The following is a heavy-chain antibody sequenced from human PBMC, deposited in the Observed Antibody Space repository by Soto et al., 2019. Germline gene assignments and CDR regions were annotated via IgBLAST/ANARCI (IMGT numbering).Heavy chain of an antibody. V-gene: IGHV4-59*01. D-gene: IGHD6-19*01. CDR3: TGDRNTRVWYKY. Sequence: QVQLQESGPGLVKPSETLSLTCTVSGGPIRSYHWSWIRPTPGSGLEWIGYIHYSEYTNYNPSLRSRVTISLDTSRNQFSLRLASVTAADTAVYYCTGDRNTRVWYKYWGQGNLVTVS. J-gene: IGHJ4*02. CDR1: GGPIRSYH. CDR2: IHYSEYT.